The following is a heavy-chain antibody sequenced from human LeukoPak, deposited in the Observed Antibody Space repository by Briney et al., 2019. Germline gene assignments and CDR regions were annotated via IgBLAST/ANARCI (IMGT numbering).Heavy chain of an antibody. CDR3: ARREGLGYCSGGSCPSVGHY. D-gene: IGHD2-15*01. Sequence: GASVKVSCKASGYTFTSYGISWVRQAPGQGLEWMGWISAYNGNTNYAQKLQGRVTMTTDTSTSTAYMELRSLRSDDTAVYYCARREGLGYCSGGSCPSVGHYWGHGTLVTVSS. CDR1: GYTFTSYG. V-gene: IGHV1-18*01. CDR2: ISAYNGNT. J-gene: IGHJ4*01.